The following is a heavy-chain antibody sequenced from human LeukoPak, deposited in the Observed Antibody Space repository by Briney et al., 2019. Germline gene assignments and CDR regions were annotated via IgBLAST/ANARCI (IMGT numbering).Heavy chain of an antibody. CDR3: ARLSVLFDY. J-gene: IGHJ4*02. Sequence: SETLSLTCAVYGGSFSGYYWSWIRQPPGKGLEWIGYIYNSGSTNYNPSLKSRVTISVDTSKNQFSLKLSSVTAADTAVYYCARLSVLFDYWGQGTLVTVSS. CDR1: GGSFSGYY. D-gene: IGHD3-10*01. CDR2: IYNSGST. V-gene: IGHV4-59*01.